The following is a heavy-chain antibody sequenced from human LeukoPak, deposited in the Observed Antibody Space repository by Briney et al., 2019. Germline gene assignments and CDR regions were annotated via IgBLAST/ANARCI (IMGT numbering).Heavy chain of an antibody. Sequence: PSETLSLTCTVSGYSVSSGYYWGWIRQPPGKGLEWIGSMYHSGDTYYNPSLKSRVTISVDTSKNQLSLKLSSVTAADTAVYYCARGRSSSWFYGMDVWGQGTTVTVSS. J-gene: IGHJ6*02. CDR3: ARGRSSSWFYGMDV. CDR1: GYSVSSGYY. D-gene: IGHD6-13*01. V-gene: IGHV4-38-2*02. CDR2: MYHSGDT.